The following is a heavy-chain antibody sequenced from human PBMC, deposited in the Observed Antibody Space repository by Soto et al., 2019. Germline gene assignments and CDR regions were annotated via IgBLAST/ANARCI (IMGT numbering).Heavy chain of an antibody. D-gene: IGHD6-19*01. J-gene: IGHJ4*02. CDR2: ISGSGGST. CDR1: GFTFSSYA. V-gene: IGHV3-23*01. CDR3: AKDKSSGWWGKLRGRNYFDY. Sequence: GGSLRLSCAASGFTFSSYAMSWVRQAPGKGLEWVSAISGSGGSTYYADSVKGRFTISRDNSKNTLYLQMNSLRAEDTAVYYCAKDKSSGWWGKLRGRNYFDYWGQGTMVTVSS.